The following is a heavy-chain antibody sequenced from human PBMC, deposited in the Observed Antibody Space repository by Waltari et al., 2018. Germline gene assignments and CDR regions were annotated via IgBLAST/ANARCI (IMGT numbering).Heavy chain of an antibody. V-gene: IGHV1-69*13. Sequence: QVQLVQSGAEVKKPGSSVQVSCKASGGTFSSSASSWVRQAPGQGLEWMGGIIPIFGTANYAQKFQGRVTITAVESTSTAYMELSSLRSEDTAVYYCARDSSGYYLYYFDYWGQGTLVTVSS. D-gene: IGHD3-22*01. CDR3: ARDSSGYYLYYFDY. J-gene: IGHJ4*02. CDR2: IIPIFGTA. CDR1: GGTFSSSA.